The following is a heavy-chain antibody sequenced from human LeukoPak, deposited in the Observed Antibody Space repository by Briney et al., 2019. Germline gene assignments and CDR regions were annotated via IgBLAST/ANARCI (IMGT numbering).Heavy chain of an antibody. CDR1: GFTFSPYW. CDR3: GRGAYRHIY. Sequence: PGGSLSLSCAASGFTFSPYWMSWLRQAPAKGLAWVAHINQDGSEKNYVDSVKGRFTIYSDNAKNSLYLQMNSLRAEDTAVYYCGRGAYRHIYWGQGTLVTVSS. CDR2: INQDGSEK. V-gene: IGHV3-7*04. J-gene: IGHJ4*02. D-gene: IGHD3-16*02.